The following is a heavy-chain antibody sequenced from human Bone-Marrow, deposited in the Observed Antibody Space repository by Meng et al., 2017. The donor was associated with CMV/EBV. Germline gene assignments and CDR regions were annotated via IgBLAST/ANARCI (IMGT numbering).Heavy chain of an antibody. CDR2: INPNSGAT. CDR1: GYTFTGYF. Sequence: ASGKVSCKASGYTFTGYFIHWVRQAPGQGLEWMGWINPNSGATTYAQKFQGRVTMTRDTSISTAYMELSRLRSDDTAVYYCARAVHPYHDFWSGYYPYYYYYYAMDVWGQGTTVTVSS. D-gene: IGHD3-3*01. CDR3: ARAVHPYHDFWSGYYPYYYYYYAMDV. V-gene: IGHV1-2*02. J-gene: IGHJ6*02.